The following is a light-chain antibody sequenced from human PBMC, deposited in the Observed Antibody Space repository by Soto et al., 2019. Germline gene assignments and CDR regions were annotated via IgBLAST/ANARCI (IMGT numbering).Light chain of an antibody. J-gene: IGKJ2*01. V-gene: IGKV3-15*01. CDR2: DVS. CDR1: QNVRYN. CDR3: HQYSDHMYT. Sequence: EIVMTQSPGTLAVSLGETATLSCRTSQNVRYNLAWYQQRPGQSTRLLIYDVSTRATGIPARFSGSGSATEFTLTISSLQSEDFAIYYCHQYSDHMYTFGQGTKLVIK.